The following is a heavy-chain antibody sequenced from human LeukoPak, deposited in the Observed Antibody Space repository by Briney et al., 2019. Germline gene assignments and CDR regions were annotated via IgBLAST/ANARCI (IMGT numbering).Heavy chain of an antibody. V-gene: IGHV1-2*02. CDR2: INPNSGGT. CDR3: ARSWIVGASPEFDY. D-gene: IGHD1-26*01. CDR1: GYTFTGYY. Sequence: ASVKVSCKASGYTFTGYYMHWVRQAPGQGLEWMGWINPNSGGTNYAQKFQGRVTMTRDTSISTAYMELSRLRSDDTAVYYCARSWIVGASPEFDYWGRGTLVTVSS. J-gene: IGHJ4*02.